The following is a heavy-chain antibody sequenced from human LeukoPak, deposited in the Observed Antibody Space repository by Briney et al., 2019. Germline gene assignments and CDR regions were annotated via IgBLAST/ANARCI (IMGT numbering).Heavy chain of an antibody. D-gene: IGHD1-26*01. Sequence: AASVKVSCKASGYTFTSYAMNWVRPAPGQGLEWMGWINTNTGNPTYAQGFTGRFVFSLDTSVSTAYLQISSLKAEDTAVYYCARERWELTLSYFDYWGQGTLVTVSS. CDR2: INTNTGNP. CDR3: ARERWELTLSYFDY. J-gene: IGHJ4*02. CDR1: GYTFTSYA. V-gene: IGHV7-4-1*02.